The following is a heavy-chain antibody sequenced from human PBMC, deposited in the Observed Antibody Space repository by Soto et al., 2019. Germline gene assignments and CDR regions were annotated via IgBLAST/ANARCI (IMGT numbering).Heavy chain of an antibody. J-gene: IGHJ5*02. CDR3: AKRHGDTRWRGSYP. D-gene: IGHD3-3*01. V-gene: IGHV3-23*01. CDR1: GFTFSNFA. CDR2: ISAGGTT. Sequence: EVQLLESGGGLVQAGGSLRLSCAASGFTFSNFAMNWVRQAPGKGLEWVSGISAGGTTYYADSVRGRFTISRDNSKNTVYLQMNSLRAEDTAVYFCAKRHGDTRWRGSYPWGQGTLVIVSS.